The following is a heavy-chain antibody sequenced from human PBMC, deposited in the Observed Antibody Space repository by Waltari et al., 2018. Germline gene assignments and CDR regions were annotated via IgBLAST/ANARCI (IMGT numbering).Heavy chain of an antibody. CDR3: ARTNFSGSWDY. Sequence: EVQLVESGGGLVQPGGSLRLSCAASGFTFSSYWMSWVRQAPGKGLEWVANIKQDGREKYYVDSVKGRFTISRDNAKNSLYLQMNSLRAEDTAVYYCARTNFSGSWDYWGQGTLVTVSS. CDR2: IKQDGREK. V-gene: IGHV3-7*01. D-gene: IGHD1-26*01. CDR1: GFTFSSYW. J-gene: IGHJ4*02.